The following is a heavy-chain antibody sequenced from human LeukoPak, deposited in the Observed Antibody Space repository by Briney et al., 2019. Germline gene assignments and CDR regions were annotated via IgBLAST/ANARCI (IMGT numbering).Heavy chain of an antibody. Sequence: GGSLRLSCAASGFTFSSYPKSWVREAPGKGLEWGSAISGSGGSTYYADSVKGRFTISGDNSKNTLYLQMNSLRAEDTAVYYCEIRWFDPWGQGTLVTVSS. CDR1: GFTFSSYP. CDR3: EIRWFDP. CDR2: ISGSGGST. J-gene: IGHJ5*02. V-gene: IGHV3-23*01.